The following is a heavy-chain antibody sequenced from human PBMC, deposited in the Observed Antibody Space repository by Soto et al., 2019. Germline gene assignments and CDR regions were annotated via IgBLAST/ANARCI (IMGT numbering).Heavy chain of an antibody. CDR1: GYTFTSYG. J-gene: IGHJ6*02. V-gene: IGHV1-18*04. CDR3: ARAGKYYYGSGSPYYYGMDV. D-gene: IGHD3-10*01. Sequence: QVQLVQSGAEVKKPGASVKVSCKASGYTFTSYGVSWVRQAPGQGLEWMGWISGYNGNTNYAQKLQGRVTMTTDTSTSTAYMELRSPRSDDTAVYYCARAGKYYYGSGSPYYYGMDVWGQGITVTVS. CDR2: ISGYNGNT.